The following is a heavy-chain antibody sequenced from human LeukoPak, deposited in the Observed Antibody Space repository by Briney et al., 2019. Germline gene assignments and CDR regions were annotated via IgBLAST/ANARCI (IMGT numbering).Heavy chain of an antibody. V-gene: IGHV4-38-2*02. CDR2: IYHSGST. J-gene: IGHJ5*02. CDR3: ARGRSTGPFSYPRRGNWFDP. Sequence: SETLSLTCTVSGYSISSGYYWGWIRQPPGKGLEWIGSIYHSGSTYYNPSLKSRVTISVDTSKNQFSLKLSSVTAADTAVYYCARGRSTGPFSYPRRGNWFDPWGQGTLVTVSS. CDR1: GYSISSGYY. D-gene: IGHD2-2*01.